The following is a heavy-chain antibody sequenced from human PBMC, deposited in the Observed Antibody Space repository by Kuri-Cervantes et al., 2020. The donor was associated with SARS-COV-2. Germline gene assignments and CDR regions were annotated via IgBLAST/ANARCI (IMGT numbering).Heavy chain of an antibody. J-gene: IGHJ4*02. D-gene: IGHD3-3*01. Sequence: SETLSLTCAVSGYSISSGYYWSWIRQPLGKGLEWIGYIYYSGSTNYNPSLKSRVTISVDTSKNQFSLKLSSVTAADTAVYYCARRGTIFGVATFDYWGQGTLVTVSS. CDR1: GYSISSGYY. CDR2: IYYSGST. CDR3: ARRGTIFGVATFDY. V-gene: IGHV4-59*01.